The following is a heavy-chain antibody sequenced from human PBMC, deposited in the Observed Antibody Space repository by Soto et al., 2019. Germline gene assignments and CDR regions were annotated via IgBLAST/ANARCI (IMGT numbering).Heavy chain of an antibody. CDR2: IYHSGIT. Sequence: QLQLQESGSGLVKPSQTLSLTCAVSGGSISSGGYSWSWIRQPPGKGLEWIGYIYHSGITYYNPSLKSRVTISVDRSKNQFSLKLSSVTAADTAVYYCASLAVYAYDAFDIWGQGTMVTVSS. CDR3: ASLAVYAYDAFDI. CDR1: GGSISSGGYS. V-gene: IGHV4-30-2*01. J-gene: IGHJ3*02. D-gene: IGHD2-8*02.